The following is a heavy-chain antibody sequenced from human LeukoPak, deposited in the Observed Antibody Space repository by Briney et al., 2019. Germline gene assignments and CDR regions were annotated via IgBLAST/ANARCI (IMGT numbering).Heavy chain of an antibody. V-gene: IGHV3-7*01. Sequence: RTGGSLRLSCAASGFTFSSYWMSWVRQAPGKGLEWVANIKQDGSEKYYVDSVKGRFTISRDNAKNPLYLQMNSLRGEDTAVYYCARSGSGRYNDYWGQGTLVTVSS. CDR1: GFTFSSYW. D-gene: IGHD3-10*01. CDR2: IKQDGSEK. J-gene: IGHJ4*02. CDR3: ARSGSGRYNDY.